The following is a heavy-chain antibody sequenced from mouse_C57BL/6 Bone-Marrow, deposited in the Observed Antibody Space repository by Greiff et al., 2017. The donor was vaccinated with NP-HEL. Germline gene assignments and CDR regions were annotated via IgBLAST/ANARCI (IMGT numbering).Heavy chain of an antibody. CDR3: ARYYDYDQAWFAY. Sequence: QVQLQQSGAELARPGASVKMSCKASGYTFTSYTMHWVKQRPGQGLEWIGYINPSSGYTKYNQKFKDKATLTADKSSSTAYMQLSSLTSEDSAVYYCARYYDYDQAWFAYWGQGTLVTVSA. CDR2: INPSSGYT. D-gene: IGHD2-4*01. V-gene: IGHV1-4*01. J-gene: IGHJ3*01. CDR1: GYTFTSYT.